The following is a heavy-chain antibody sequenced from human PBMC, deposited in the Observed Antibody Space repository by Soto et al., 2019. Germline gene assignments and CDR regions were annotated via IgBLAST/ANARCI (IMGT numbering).Heavy chain of an antibody. J-gene: IGHJ3*02. D-gene: IGHD1-26*01. CDR3: ATGGSRDAFDI. V-gene: IGHV1-24*01. Sequence: ASVKVSCKVPGYTLIALSMHWVRQAPGKGLEWMGSFDPEDGETIYAQKFQGRVTMTEDTSTDTAYMELSSLRSEDTAMYYCATGGSRDAFDIWGQGTMVTVSS. CDR2: FDPEDGET. CDR1: GYTLIALS.